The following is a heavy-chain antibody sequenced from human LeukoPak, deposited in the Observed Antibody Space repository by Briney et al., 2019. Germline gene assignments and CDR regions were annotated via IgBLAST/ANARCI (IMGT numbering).Heavy chain of an antibody. V-gene: IGHV3-23*01. CDR1: GFTFSSYA. CDR2: INDIGGST. J-gene: IGHJ5*02. Sequence: PGGSLRLSCAASGFTFSSYAMSWVRQAPGKGLEWVSVINDIGGSTYYADSVKGRFTISRDNSKNTLYLQMNSLRAEDTAVYYCARDNGEWRLNWFDHWGQGTLVTVSS. CDR3: ARDNGEWRLNWFDH. D-gene: IGHD2-8*01.